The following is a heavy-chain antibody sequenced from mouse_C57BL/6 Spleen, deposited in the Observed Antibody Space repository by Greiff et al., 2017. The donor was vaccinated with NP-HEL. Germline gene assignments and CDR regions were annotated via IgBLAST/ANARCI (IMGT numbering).Heavy chain of an antibody. Sequence: VQGVESGAELAKPGASVKLSCKASGYTFTSYWMHWVKQRPGQGLEWIGYINPSSGYTKYNQKFKDKATLTADKSSSTAYMQLSSLTYEDSAVYYCARDTMVTTRGFDYWGQGTTLTVSS. D-gene: IGHD2-2*01. CDR1: GYTFTSYW. V-gene: IGHV1-7*01. J-gene: IGHJ2*01. CDR2: INPSSGYT. CDR3: ARDTMVTTRGFDY.